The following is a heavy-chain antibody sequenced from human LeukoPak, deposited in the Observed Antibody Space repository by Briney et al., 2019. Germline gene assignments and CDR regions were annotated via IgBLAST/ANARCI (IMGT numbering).Heavy chain of an antibody. J-gene: IGHJ4*02. V-gene: IGHV3-15*01. CDR1: GMTFNYAW. Sequence: PGGSLRLSCVASGMTFNYAWMSWVRQAPGKGLEWVGRIKSKSDGETTDYAAPVKGRFTISRDDSRNRLYLQMNSLKTEDTAVYFCSGFLGYGDYAPIDYWGQGTLVAVSS. D-gene: IGHD4-17*01. CDR2: IKSKSDGETT. CDR3: SGFLGYGDYAPIDY.